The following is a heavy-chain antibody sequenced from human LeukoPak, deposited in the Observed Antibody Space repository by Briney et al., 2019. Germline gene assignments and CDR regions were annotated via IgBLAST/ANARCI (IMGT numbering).Heavy chain of an antibody. D-gene: IGHD5-12*01. CDR3: ARAGTDYSGYDFH. J-gene: IGHJ4*02. V-gene: IGHV3-30*02. Sequence: GGSLRLSCTASGFTFSSYGMHWVRQAPGKGLEWVAFIRYDGSNKYYADSVKGRFTISRDNSKNTLYLQMNSLRAEDTAVYYCARAGTDYSGYDFHWGQGTLVTVSS. CDR2: IRYDGSNK. CDR1: GFTFSSYG.